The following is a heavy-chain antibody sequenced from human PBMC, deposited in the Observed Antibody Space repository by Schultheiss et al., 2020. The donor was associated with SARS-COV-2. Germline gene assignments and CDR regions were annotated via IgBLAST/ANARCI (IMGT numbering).Heavy chain of an antibody. D-gene: IGHD6-13*01. J-gene: IGHJ6*02. V-gene: IGHV1-69*04. CDR3: ARDGGYSSSKGSYYGMDV. Sequence: SVKVSCKASGYTFTSYGISWVRQAPGQGLEWMGRIIPILGTANYAQKFQGRVTITADKSTSTAYMELSSLRSEDTAVYYCARDGGYSSSKGSYYGMDVWGQGTTVTVSS. CDR1: GYTFTSYG. CDR2: IIPILGTA.